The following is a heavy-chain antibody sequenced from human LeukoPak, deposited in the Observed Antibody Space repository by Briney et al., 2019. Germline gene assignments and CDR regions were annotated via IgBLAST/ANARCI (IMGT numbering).Heavy chain of an antibody. D-gene: IGHD3-22*01. CDR3: ARLYYYDSSGYYDAFDI. Sequence: GESLKISCKGSGYNFSTYWIAWVRQMPGKGLEWMGIIYPGDSDTRYSPSFQGQVTISADKSISTAYLQWSSLKASDTAMYYCARLYYYDSSGYYDAFDIWGQGTMVTVSS. CDR2: IYPGDSDT. J-gene: IGHJ3*02. CDR1: GYNFSTYW. V-gene: IGHV5-51*01.